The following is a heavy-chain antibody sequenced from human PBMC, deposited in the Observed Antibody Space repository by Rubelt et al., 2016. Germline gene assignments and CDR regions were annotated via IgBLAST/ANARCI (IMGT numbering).Heavy chain of an antibody. Sequence: QLQLQESGPGLVKPSETLSLTCTVSDGSISSSSYYWGWIRQPPGKGLEWIGSIYYSGSTYYNPYLKGRVTLSVDTSKNQFSLKLSSVTAADTAVYYGARGYDYYGSGRGDALDIWGQGTMVTVSS. D-gene: IGHD3-10*01. CDR3: ARGYDYYGSGRGDALDI. J-gene: IGHJ3*02. CDR1: DGSISSSSYY. CDR2: IYYSGST. V-gene: IGHV4-39*01.